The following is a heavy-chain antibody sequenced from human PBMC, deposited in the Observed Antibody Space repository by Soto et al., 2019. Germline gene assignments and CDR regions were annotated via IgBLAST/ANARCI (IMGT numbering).Heavy chain of an antibody. CDR3: ARGGRWLQGNDY. CDR1: GFTFSSYA. J-gene: IGHJ4*02. CDR2: IWHDGSNK. V-gene: IGHV3-30*04. Sequence: QVQLVESGGGVVQPGRSLRLSCAASGFTFSSYAMHWVRQAPGKGLEWVAVIWHDGSNKYYADSVKGRFTISRDNSKNTLYLQTNSLRPDDTAVYYCARGGRWLQGNDYWGQGSLVTVSS. D-gene: IGHD3-16*01.